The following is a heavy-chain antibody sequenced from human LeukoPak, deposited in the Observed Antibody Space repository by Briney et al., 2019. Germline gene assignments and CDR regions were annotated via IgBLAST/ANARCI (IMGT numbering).Heavy chain of an antibody. V-gene: IGHV3-20*04. CDR2: INWNGGST. J-gene: IGHJ3*02. CDR1: GFTLDAYG. CDR3: ARADSSGYYYAFDI. D-gene: IGHD3-22*01. Sequence: GGSLRLSCAASGFTLDAYGMSWVRQAPGKGLEWVSGINWNGGSTGYADSVKGRFTISRDNAKTSLYLQMNSLRAEDTALYYCARADSSGYYYAFDIWGQGTMVTVSS.